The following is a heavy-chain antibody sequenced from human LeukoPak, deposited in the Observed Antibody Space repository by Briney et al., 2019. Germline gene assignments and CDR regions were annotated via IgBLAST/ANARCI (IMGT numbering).Heavy chain of an antibody. D-gene: IGHD5-12*01. CDR3: ARHRLYSGYDYNAFDI. CDR1: GYSFTSYW. CDR2: IYPGDPDT. J-gene: IGHJ3*02. Sequence: GESLKISCKGSGYSFTSYWIGWVRQMPGKGLEWMGIIYPGDPDTRYSPSFQGQVTISADKSISTAYLQWSSLKASDTAMYYCARHRLYSGYDYNAFDIWGQGTMVTVSS. V-gene: IGHV5-51*01.